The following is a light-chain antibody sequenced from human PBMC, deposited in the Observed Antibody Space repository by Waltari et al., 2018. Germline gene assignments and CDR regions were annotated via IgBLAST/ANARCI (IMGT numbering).Light chain of an antibody. Sequence: QSALTQPASVSGSPGQSITISCTGTSSVVGYYTLFSWYQQHPGKAPNLIIYEVNKWPSGLSNRFSGSKSGNTATLTISGLQTEDEADYYCCSYTGSSWIFGGGTKLTVL. CDR3: CSYTGSSWI. V-gene: IGLV2-23*02. CDR1: SSVVGYYTL. CDR2: EVN. J-gene: IGLJ2*01.